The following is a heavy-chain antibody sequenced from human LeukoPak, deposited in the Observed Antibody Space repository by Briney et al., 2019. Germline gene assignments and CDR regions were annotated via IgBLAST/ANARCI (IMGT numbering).Heavy chain of an antibody. CDR3: AKTSHYDFWSGHQTNWFDP. V-gene: IGHV3-30-3*02. D-gene: IGHD3-3*01. J-gene: IGHJ5*02. CDR1: GFTFSSYA. CDR2: ISYDGSNK. Sequence: GGSLRLSCAASGFTFSSYAMHWVRQAPGKGLEWVAVISYDGSNKYYADSVKGRFTISRDNSKNTLYLQMNSLRAEDTAVYYCAKTSHYDFWSGHQTNWFDPWGQGTLVTVTS.